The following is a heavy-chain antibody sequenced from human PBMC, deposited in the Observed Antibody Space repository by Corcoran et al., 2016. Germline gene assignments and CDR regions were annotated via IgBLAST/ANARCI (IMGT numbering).Heavy chain of an antibody. CDR2: ISSSGGER. D-gene: IGHD1-20*01. CDR3: ARHITGTKSGFDY. CDR1: EFTFSSYS. J-gene: IGHJ4*02. Sequence: VQLVESVGGLVQPGESLRLSCAASEFTFSSYSMNWVRQAPGQGLGWVSFISSSGGERYYADSGKGRFTISRDNAKSSLYLQMNSLRDEDTAVYYCARHITGTKSGFDYWGQGTLVTVSS. V-gene: IGHV3-48*02.